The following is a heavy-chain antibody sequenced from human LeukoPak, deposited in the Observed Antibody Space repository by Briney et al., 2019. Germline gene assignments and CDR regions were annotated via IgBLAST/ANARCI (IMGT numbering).Heavy chain of an antibody. Sequence: ASVKVSCKASGYTFTGYYMHWVRQAPGQGLEWMGWINPNSGGTNYAQKFQGRVTMTGDTSISTAYMELSRLRSDDTAVYYCARGFGGVIDVIDYWGQGTLVTVSS. V-gene: IGHV1-2*02. CDR1: GYTFTGYY. J-gene: IGHJ4*02. CDR3: ARGFGGVIDVIDY. D-gene: IGHD3-16*02. CDR2: INPNSGGT.